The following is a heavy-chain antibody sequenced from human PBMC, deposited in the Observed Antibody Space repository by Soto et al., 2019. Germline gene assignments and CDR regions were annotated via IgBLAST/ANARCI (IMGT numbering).Heavy chain of an antibody. Sequence: QVQLQQWGAGLLKPSETLSLTCAVYGGSFSGYYWSWIRQPPGKGLEWIGEINHSGSTNYNPSLKSRVTISVDTSKNQFSLKLSSVTAADTAVYYCARITPVPDNWFDPWGQGTLVTVSS. CDR1: GGSFSGYY. J-gene: IGHJ5*02. CDR3: ARITPVPDNWFDP. CDR2: INHSGST. D-gene: IGHD2-2*01. V-gene: IGHV4-34*01.